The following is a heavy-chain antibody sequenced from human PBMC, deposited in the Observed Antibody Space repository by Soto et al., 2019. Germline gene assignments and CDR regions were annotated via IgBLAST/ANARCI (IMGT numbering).Heavy chain of an antibody. V-gene: IGHV4-59*12. CDR1: GGSLSSYY. D-gene: IGHD1-1*01. CDR2: IYYSGST. Sequence: SETLSLTCTVSGGSLSSYYWSWIRQPPGKGLEWIGYIYYSGSTYYNPSLKSRVTISVDTSKNQFSLKLSSVTAADTALYYCASTMNWFGPWGQGTLVTVSS. J-gene: IGHJ5*02. CDR3: ASTMNWFGP.